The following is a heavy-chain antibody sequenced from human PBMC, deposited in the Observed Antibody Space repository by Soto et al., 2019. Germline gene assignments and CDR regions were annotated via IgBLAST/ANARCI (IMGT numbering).Heavy chain of an antibody. CDR1: GFTFSRYG. CDR2: TWSGGRAE. CDR3: AKDDDTSSHYSLLDF. J-gene: IGHJ4*02. Sequence: QVQLVESGGGVVQPGTSLRLSCAASGFTFSRYGIHWVRQAPGKGLEWVAVTWSGGRAEYYADSVRGRFTISRYNSKTSGYLHMNSLKFEDTAVYYCAKDDDTSSHYSLLDFRGQGTLVTVSS. V-gene: IGHV3-33*06. D-gene: IGHD3-22*01.